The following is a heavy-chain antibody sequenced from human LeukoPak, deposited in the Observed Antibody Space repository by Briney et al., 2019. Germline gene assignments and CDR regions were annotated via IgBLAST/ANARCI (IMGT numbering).Heavy chain of an antibody. CDR3: ATVPTVTKNPPGY. CDR1: GYTFTDYY. D-gene: IGHD4-11*01. V-gene: IGHV1-69-2*01. CDR2: VDPEDGET. J-gene: IGHJ4*02. Sequence: ASVKVPCKVSGYTFTDYYMHWVQQAPGKGLEWMGLVDPEDGETIYAEKFQGRVTITADTSTDTAYMELSSLRSEDTAVYYCATVPTVTKNPPGYWGQGTLVTVSS.